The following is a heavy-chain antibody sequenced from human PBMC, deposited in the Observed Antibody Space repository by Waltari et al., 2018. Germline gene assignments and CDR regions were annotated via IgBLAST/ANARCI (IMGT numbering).Heavy chain of an antibody. CDR3: ARQLYCTNGVCLDYFDY. CDR2: IYYSGTP. Sequence: QLQLQESGPGLVKPSETLSLTCTVSGGSISSSSYYWGWIRQPPGKGLEWIGSIYYSGTPLYCPSLKSRVTISLDTSKNQFSLKLGFVTAADTAVYYCARQLYCTNGVCLDYFDYWGQGTLVTVSS. V-gene: IGHV4-39*01. J-gene: IGHJ4*02. CDR1: GGSISSSSYY. D-gene: IGHD2-8*01.